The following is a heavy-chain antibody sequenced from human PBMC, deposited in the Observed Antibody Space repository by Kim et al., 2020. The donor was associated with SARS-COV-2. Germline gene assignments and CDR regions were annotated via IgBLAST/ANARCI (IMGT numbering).Heavy chain of an antibody. V-gene: IGHV3-23*01. Sequence: GGSLRLSCAASGFTFSSYAMSWVRQAPGKGLEWVSAISGSGGSTYYADSVKGRFTISRDNSKNTLYLQMNSLRAEDTAVYYCAKDSPTVTTPRGDAFDIWGQGTMVTVSS. CDR2: ISGSGGST. CDR3: AKDSPTVTTPRGDAFDI. J-gene: IGHJ3*02. D-gene: IGHD4-17*01. CDR1: GFTFSSYA.